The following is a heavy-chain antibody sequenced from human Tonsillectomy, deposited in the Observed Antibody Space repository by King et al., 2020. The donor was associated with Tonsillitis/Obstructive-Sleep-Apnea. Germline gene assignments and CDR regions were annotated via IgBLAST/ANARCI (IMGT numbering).Heavy chain of an antibody. CDR1: GFTFGDYG. V-gene: IGHV3-49*05. Sequence: VQLVESGGGLVRPGRSLRLSCTASGFTFGDYGMSWFRQAPGKGLEWVGFIRSRPYGGTTEYAASVEGRFTISRDDSKSIAYLQMNSLKTEDTAVYYCTRTSMRMIQGVHRADDAFDIWGQGTMVTVSS. J-gene: IGHJ3*02. CDR3: TRTSMRMIQGVHRADDAFDI. CDR2: IRSRPYGGTT. D-gene: IGHD3-10*01.